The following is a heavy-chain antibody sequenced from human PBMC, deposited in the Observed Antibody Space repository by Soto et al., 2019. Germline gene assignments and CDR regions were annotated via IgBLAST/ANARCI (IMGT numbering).Heavy chain of an antibody. J-gene: IGHJ4*02. V-gene: IGHV3-23*01. Sequence: EVQLLESGGGLVQPGGSLGLSCAASGFTFSSYAMSWVRQAPGKGLEWVSTISGSSGSTYYADSVRGRFTISRDNSKNTLYLQMNGLRAEDTAVYYCAKRGRGAVAFDYWGQGTLVTVSS. CDR2: ISGSSGST. CDR3: AKRGRGAVAFDY. CDR1: GFTFSSYA. D-gene: IGHD6-19*01.